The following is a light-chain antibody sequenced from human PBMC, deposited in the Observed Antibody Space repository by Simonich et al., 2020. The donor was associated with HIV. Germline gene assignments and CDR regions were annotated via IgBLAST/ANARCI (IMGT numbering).Light chain of an antibody. V-gene: IGKV1-5*03. CDR1: QSVRSW. CDR3: QQYNNYRT. CDR2: KAS. J-gene: IGKJ1*01. Sequence: DIQMTESPSTLSASVGDRVTITCRASQSVRSWVAWYQQKPGKAPKLLIYKASTLESGVPLRFSGSGFGTEFTLTISSLQPDDFATYYCQQYNNYRTFGQGTKVEIK.